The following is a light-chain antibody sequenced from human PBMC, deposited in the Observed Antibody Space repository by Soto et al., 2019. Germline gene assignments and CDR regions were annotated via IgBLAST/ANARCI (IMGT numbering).Light chain of an antibody. V-gene: IGKV1-5*01. CDR1: QSINRW. Sequence: DIQMTQSRSTLSTSVGEGGTSAGRDSQSINRWLAWYQQKPGKAPKLLIYDASYLVSGVPSRFSGSGSGTEFTVILSSLQPDEFATYFCQQYKTYRAFGQGTKVDIK. J-gene: IGKJ1*01. CDR2: DAS. CDR3: QQYKTYRA.